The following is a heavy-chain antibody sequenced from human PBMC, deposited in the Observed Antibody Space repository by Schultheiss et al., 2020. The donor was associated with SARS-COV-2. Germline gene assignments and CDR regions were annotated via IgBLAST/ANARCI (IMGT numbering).Heavy chain of an antibody. J-gene: IGHJ3*02. Sequence: GESLKISCAASGFTFSDYYMSWIRQAPGKGLEWVGFIRSKAYGGTTEYAASVKGRFTISRDDSKSIAYLQMNSLKTEDTAVYYCTRPTVVTPEDAFDIWGQGTMVTVSS. CDR2: IRSKAYGGTT. V-gene: IGHV3-49*03. D-gene: IGHD4-23*01. CDR1: GFTFSDYY. CDR3: TRPTVVTPEDAFDI.